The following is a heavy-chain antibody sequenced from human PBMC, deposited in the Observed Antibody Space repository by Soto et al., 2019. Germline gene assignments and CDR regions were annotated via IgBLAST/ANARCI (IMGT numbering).Heavy chain of an antibody. V-gene: IGHV3-23*01. CDR2: ITATGDRT. Sequence: LRLSCADSGFSFSTYSMSWVRQTPGKGLEWVSAITATGDRTYYADSVTGRFTISRDNSKKTHYLQMTSLRAEDTAMYYCATMNGYFEYWGQGTPVTVSS. J-gene: IGHJ4*02. CDR1: GFSFSTYS. CDR3: ATMNGYFEY. D-gene: IGHD3-22*01.